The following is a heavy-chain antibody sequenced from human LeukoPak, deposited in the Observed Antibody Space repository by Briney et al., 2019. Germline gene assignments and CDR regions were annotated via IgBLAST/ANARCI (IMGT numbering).Heavy chain of an antibody. CDR1: GGSISSSSYY. J-gene: IGHJ5*02. Sequence: SETLSLTCTVSGGSISSSSYYWGWIRQPPGKGLEWIGSIYYSGSTYYNPSLKSRVTISVDTSRNQFSLKLSSVTAADTAMYYCAGGYCSSTSCYNLNWFDPWGQGTLVTVSS. CDR3: AGGYCSSTSCYNLNWFDP. CDR2: IYYSGST. V-gene: IGHV4-39*01. D-gene: IGHD2-2*02.